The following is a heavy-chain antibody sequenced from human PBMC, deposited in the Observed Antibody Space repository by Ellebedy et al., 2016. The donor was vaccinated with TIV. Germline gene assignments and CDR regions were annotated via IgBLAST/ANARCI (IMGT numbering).Heavy chain of an antibody. CDR3: TKDRIVVTMATVPHTFDV. D-gene: IGHD2-15*01. CDR2: ISFDWST. J-gene: IGHJ3*01. V-gene: IGHV4-31*03. Sequence: LRLSCTVSGASIRSGSSYWSLIRQHPRTGREWLESISFDWSTSYHPSLDIRFSISADTSKHTFPLRLTSVTPADTAVYYCTKDRIVVTMATVPHTFDVWGRGTLASVSS. CDR1: GASIRSGSSY.